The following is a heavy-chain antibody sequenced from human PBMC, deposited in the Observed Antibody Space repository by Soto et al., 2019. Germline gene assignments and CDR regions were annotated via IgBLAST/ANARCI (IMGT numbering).Heavy chain of an antibody. V-gene: IGHV2-5*01. J-gene: IGHJ6*02. Sequence: QITLRESGPTLVKLTQTLTLTCTFSGFSLTTSGVGVGWFRQPPGQGLQWLALIYWNGNERYSPSLNNRVIVTKDTSKNQVILTMTNVDPVDTATYYCAHELSGYYYVMDVWGQGTNVTVSS. CDR3: AHELSGYYYVMDV. CDR2: IYWNGNE. D-gene: IGHD2-15*01. CDR1: GFSLTTSGVG.